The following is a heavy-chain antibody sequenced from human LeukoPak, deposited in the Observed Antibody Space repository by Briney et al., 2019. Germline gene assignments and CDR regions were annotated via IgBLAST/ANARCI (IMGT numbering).Heavy chain of an antibody. J-gene: IGHJ4*02. CDR2: ISSDGSST. D-gene: IGHD5-18*01. Sequence: GGSLRLSCAASGFTFSSYWMDWVRQAPGKGLVWVSRISSDGSSTSYADSVKGRFTISRDNAKNTLYLQMKSLRAEDTAVYYCAREDTSLEKYGFDYWGQGTLVTVSS. CDR3: AREDTSLEKYGFDY. CDR1: GFTFSSYW. V-gene: IGHV3-74*01.